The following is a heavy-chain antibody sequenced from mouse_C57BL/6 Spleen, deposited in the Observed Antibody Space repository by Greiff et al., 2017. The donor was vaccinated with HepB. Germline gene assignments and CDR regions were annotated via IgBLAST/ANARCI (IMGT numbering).Heavy chain of an antibody. J-gene: IGHJ4*01. V-gene: IGHV1-4*01. CDR2: INPSSGYT. CDR1: GYTFTSYT. Sequence: VQLQQSGAELARPGASVKMSCKASGYTFTSYTMHWVKQRPGQGLEWIGYINPSSGYTKYNQKFKDKATLTADKSSSTAYMQLSSLTSEDSAVYYCARQDYDVYAMDYWGQGTSVTVSS. D-gene: IGHD2-4*01. CDR3: ARQDYDVYAMDY.